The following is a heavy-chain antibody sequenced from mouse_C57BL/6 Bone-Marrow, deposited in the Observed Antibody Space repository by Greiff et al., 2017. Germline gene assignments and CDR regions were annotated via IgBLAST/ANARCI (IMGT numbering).Heavy chain of an antibody. CDR1: GYTFTSYG. CDR2: IYPRSGNT. J-gene: IGHJ3*01. Sequence: QVQLQQSGAELARPGASVKLSCKASGYTFTSYGISWVKQRPGQGLEWIGEIYPRSGNTYYNEKFKGKATLTADKSSSTAYMELRSLTSEDSAVYFCASTGAYWGQGTLVTVSA. CDR3: ASTGAY. V-gene: IGHV1-81*01. D-gene: IGHD1-1*01.